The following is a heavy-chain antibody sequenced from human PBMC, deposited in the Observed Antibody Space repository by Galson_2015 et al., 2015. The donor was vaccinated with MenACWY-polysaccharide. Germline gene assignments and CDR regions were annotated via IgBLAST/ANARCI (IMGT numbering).Heavy chain of an antibody. CDR2: INSDASST. D-gene: IGHD3-10*01. CDR1: GLTFSNNW. CDR3: VGPLGRGGTGAYGMDA. Sequence: SLRLSCAASGLTFSNNWVHWVRQAPGKGLVWVSRINSDASSTAYADSVKGRFTISRDNAKNTLYLQKNSLRVEDTAVYYCVGPLGRGGTGAYGMDAWGQGTTVTVSS. J-gene: IGHJ6*02. V-gene: IGHV3-74*01.